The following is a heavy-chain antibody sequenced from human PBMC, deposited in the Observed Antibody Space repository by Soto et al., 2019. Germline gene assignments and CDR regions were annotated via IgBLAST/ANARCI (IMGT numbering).Heavy chain of an antibody. Sequence: QVQLVQSGAEVKKPGSSVKVSCNASGGSFSTYGINWVRLAPGQGLEWMGGIIPKFGTTNYAQKFRGRVTITADESTNXXYMELNYLRSEDTAVYFCARELDPYYGGNSLSLDYWGQGTLVTVSS. D-gene: IGHD4-17*01. CDR2: IIPKFGTT. J-gene: IGHJ4*02. V-gene: IGHV1-69*13. CDR3: ARELDPYYGGNSLSLDY. CDR1: GGSFSTYG.